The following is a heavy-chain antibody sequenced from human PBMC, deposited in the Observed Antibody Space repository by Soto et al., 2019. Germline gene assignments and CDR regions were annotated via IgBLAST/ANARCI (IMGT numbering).Heavy chain of an antibody. Sequence: GGSLRLSCATSGFTFSSSGMSWVRQAPGKGLEWVSGISASGGDTYYGDSVKGRFTISRDNSKNTLYLQMNSLRAEDTAVYYCAKSPITIFGVVIRYFDYWGQGTLVTVSS. CDR2: ISASGGDT. CDR1: GFTFSSSG. J-gene: IGHJ4*02. CDR3: AKSPITIFGVVIRYFDY. D-gene: IGHD3-3*01. V-gene: IGHV3-23*01.